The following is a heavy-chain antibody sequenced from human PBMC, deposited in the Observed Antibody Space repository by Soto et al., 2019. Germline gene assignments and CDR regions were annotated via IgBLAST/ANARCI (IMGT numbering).Heavy chain of an antibody. J-gene: IGHJ4*02. CDR3: ARGAEEFGFGELLLVY. CDR1: GYTFTSYA. Sequence: QVQLVQSGAEVQKSGASVKVSCRASGYTFTSYAMHWVRQAPGQRLEWMGWINAGNGNTKYSQKIQGRDTITRDTSASSVYMELSSLRSEDKAVDYCARGAEEFGFGELLLVYWGQGTLVTVSS. V-gene: IGHV1-3*01. CDR2: INAGNGNT. D-gene: IGHD3-10*01.